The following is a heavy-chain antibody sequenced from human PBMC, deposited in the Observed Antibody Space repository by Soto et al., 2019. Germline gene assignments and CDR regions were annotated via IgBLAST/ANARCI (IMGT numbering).Heavy chain of an antibody. CDR2: IWYDGSKK. D-gene: IGHD3-22*01. CDR1: GFTFSSYG. V-gene: IGHV3-33*01. CDR3: ARDSLYYYDSSGRQNPRTGYFQH. Sequence: GGSLRLSCAASGFTFSSYGMHWVRQAPGKGPEWVAVIWYDGSKKNYANCVKGRFTNSRENSKYTLYLQMNSLRAEDTAVYYCARDSLYYYDSSGRQNPRTGYFQHWGQGTLVTVSS. J-gene: IGHJ1*01.